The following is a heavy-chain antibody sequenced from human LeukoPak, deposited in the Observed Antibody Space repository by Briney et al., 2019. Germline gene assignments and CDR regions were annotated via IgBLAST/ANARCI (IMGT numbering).Heavy chain of an antibody. D-gene: IGHD2-2*01. Sequence: GGSLRLSCAASGNYWMHWVRQAPGKGLVWVSHINSDGSWTSYADSVKGRFTISKDNAKNMVYLQMNNLRAEDTAVYYCVSFYETYWGRGTLVTVSS. CDR2: INSDGSWT. CDR1: GNYW. V-gene: IGHV3-74*01. CDR3: VSFYETY. J-gene: IGHJ4*02.